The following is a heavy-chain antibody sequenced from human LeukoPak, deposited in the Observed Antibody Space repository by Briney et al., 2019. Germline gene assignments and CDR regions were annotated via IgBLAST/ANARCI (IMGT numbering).Heavy chain of an antibody. D-gene: IGHD3-10*01. CDR1: GFTFTNAW. CDR2: IKSKSDGGTT. Sequence: PGGSLRLSCAASGFTFTNAWMSWVRQAPGKGLEWVGCIKSKSDGGTTEYAAPVKGRFTISRDDSKNMLYLQMNSLKTEDTAVYYCTTDWYYYDSGSSPSWGQGTLVTVSS. J-gene: IGHJ5*02. V-gene: IGHV3-15*01. CDR3: TTDWYYYDSGSSPS.